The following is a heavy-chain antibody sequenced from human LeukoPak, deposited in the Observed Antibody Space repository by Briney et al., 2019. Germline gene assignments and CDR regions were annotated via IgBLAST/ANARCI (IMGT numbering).Heavy chain of an antibody. CDR2: INPNSGGT. CDR1: GYTFTGYY. D-gene: IGHD3-22*01. J-gene: IGHJ4*02. V-gene: IGHV1-2*02. CDR3: ARGGFYYDSSGYYYGPRRPYYFDY. Sequence: GASVKVSCKASGYTFTGYYMHWVRQAPGQGLEWMGWINPNSGGTNYAQKFQGRVTMTRDTSISTAYMELRSLGSDDTAVYFCARGGFYYDSSGYYYGPRRPYYFDYWGQGTLVTVSS.